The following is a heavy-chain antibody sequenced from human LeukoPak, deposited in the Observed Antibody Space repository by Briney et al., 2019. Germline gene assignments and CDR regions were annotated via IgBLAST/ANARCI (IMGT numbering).Heavy chain of an antibody. Sequence: PSATLSLPCTVSGGSISSSSYYGGWIRQPPGEGLEWIGSIYYSGSTYYNPPLKSRVTISLATSKNQFSLKLSSVTAADTAVYYCARAYGGNSQYFQHWGQGTLVTVSS. CDR3: ARAYGGNSQYFQH. CDR1: GGSISSSSYY. D-gene: IGHD4-23*01. CDR2: IYYSGST. V-gene: IGHV4-39*07. J-gene: IGHJ1*01.